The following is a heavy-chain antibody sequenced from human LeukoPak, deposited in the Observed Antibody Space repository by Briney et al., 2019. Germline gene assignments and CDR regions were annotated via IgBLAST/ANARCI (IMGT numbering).Heavy chain of an antibody. CDR3: ARGTPYSSSSPSDY. V-gene: IGHV1-2*02. J-gene: IGHJ4*02. D-gene: IGHD6-6*01. CDR2: INPNSGGT. CDR1: GYTFTGYY. Sequence: ASVKVSCKASGYTFTGYYMHWVRQAPGQGLEWMGWINPNSGGTNYAQKFQGRVTMTRDTSISTAYMELSRLISGDTAVYYCARGTPYSSSSPSDYWGQGALVTVSS.